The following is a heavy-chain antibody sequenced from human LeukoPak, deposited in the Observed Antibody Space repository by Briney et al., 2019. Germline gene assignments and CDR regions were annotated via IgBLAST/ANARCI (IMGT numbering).Heavy chain of an antibody. J-gene: IGHJ4*02. CDR2: TLYDGSSQ. CDR1: GFTFTGYG. Sequence: PGGSLRLSCAASGFTFTGYGMHWVRQAPGRGLEWVAFTLYDGSSQYYPDSLRGRFTISRDNSKNTLFLQMNNLTHDDTAVYYCAKDLLLRQFVLDFWDQGTPVTVSS. D-gene: IGHD5-24*01. V-gene: IGHV3-30*02. CDR3: AKDLLLRQFVLDF.